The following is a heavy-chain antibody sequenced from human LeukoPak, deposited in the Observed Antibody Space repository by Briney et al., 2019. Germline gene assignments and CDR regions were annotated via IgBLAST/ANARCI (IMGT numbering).Heavy chain of an antibody. CDR3: ARDRYGGNSGEFDY. CDR2: IYYSGTT. V-gene: IGHV4-59*01. Sequence: SQTLSLTCTVSGASISSYYWSWIRPPPRERLEWIGYIYYSGTTTSNTSLTSLVTLSVDTSKNKFSLKLSSVSAPHTAVYFSARDRYGGNSGEFDYWGQGTLVTVSS. CDR1: GASISSYY. D-gene: IGHD4-23*01. J-gene: IGHJ4*02.